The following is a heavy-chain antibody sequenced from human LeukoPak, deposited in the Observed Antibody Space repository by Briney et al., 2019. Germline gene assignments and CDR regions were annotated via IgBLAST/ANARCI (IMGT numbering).Heavy chain of an antibody. CDR1: EFDFSSHA. CDR3: ANEIRPNDY. CDR2: ISISGSKT. Sequence: GGSLRLSCAASEFDFSSHAMTWVRQAPGKGLEWVSAISISGSKTYYADSVKGRFTIPRDNSKNTLYLQMNSLRAEDTAVYYCANEIRPNDYWGQGTQVTVSS. V-gene: IGHV3-23*01. D-gene: IGHD4-17*01. J-gene: IGHJ4*02.